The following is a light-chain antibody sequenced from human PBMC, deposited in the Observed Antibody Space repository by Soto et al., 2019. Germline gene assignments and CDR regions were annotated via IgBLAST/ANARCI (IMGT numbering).Light chain of an antibody. Sequence: IVLTQTPLSLSVTPGQPASISCKSRQSLRHCDGKTYLYCYLQKPSQSPQLPIYEVSNLFSGERDSFSGSGSGTEFTLKLSRVDAEDVGVDYFMQSIQLSCLIPFGPGTRLEIK. CDR2: EVS. V-gene: IGKV2D-29*02. CDR1: QSLRHCDGKTY. J-gene: IGKJ5*01. CDR3: MQSIQLSCLIP.